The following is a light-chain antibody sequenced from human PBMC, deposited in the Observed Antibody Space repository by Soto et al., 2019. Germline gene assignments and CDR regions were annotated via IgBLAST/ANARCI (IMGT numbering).Light chain of an antibody. CDR3: QQSYSTLGT. V-gene: IGKV1-39*01. J-gene: IGKJ1*01. CDR1: QSISNH. CDR2: AAS. Sequence: DIQMTHSQSSLSASVEDRVVITCRASQSISNHLNWYQQKPGKAPKLLIFAASSLQSGVPSRFSGSRSGPDFTLTISSLQPEDFATYYCQQSYSTLGTFGQGTKV.